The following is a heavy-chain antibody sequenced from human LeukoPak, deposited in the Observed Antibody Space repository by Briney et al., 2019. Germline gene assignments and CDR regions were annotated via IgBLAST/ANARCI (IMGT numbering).Heavy chain of an antibody. Sequence: GGSLRLSCAASEFSVGSNYMTWVRQAPGKGLEWVSLIYSGGSMYYADSVKGRFTISRDNSKNTLYLQMNSLRAEDTAVYYCARGPSGYHTTGGQGTLVTVSS. J-gene: IGHJ4*02. CDR3: ARGPSGYHTT. CDR1: EFSVGSNY. CDR2: IYSGGSM. D-gene: IGHD5-12*01. V-gene: IGHV3-66*01.